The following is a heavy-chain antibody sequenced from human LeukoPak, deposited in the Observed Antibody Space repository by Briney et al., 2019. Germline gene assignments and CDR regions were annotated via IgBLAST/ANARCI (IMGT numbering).Heavy chain of an antibody. CDR3: AIKGGDILTGYYWGYFDY. V-gene: IGHV3-30*02. Sequence: PGGSLRLSCAASGFTFSSYGMHWVRQAPGKGLEWVAFIRYDGSNKYYADSVKGRFTISRDNSKNTLYLQMNSLRAEDTAVYYCAIKGGDILTGYYWGYFDYWGQGTLVTVSS. D-gene: IGHD3-9*01. J-gene: IGHJ4*02. CDR1: GFTFSSYG. CDR2: IRYDGSNK.